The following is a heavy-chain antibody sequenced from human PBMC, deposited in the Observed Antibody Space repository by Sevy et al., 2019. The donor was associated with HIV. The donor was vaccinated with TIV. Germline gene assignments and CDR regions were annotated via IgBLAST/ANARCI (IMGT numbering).Heavy chain of an antibody. CDR3: ARDLLAVAGTTPFDY. CDR2: INPNSGGT. CDR1: GYTFTGYY. V-gene: IGHV1-2*02. J-gene: IGHJ4*02. Sequence: ASVKVSCKACGYTFTGYYMHWVRQAPGQGLEWMGWINPNSGGTNYAQKFQGRVTMTRDTSISTAYMELSRLRSDDTAVYYCARDLLAVAGTTPFDYWGQGTLVTVS. D-gene: IGHD6-19*01.